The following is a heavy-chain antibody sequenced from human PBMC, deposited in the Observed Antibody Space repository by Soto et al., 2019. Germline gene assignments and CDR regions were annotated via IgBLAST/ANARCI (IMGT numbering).Heavy chain of an antibody. Sequence: QLQLQESGPGLVKPSETLSLICSVSGVSISGSSYYWGWIRQPPGKGLEWIGSIYYSGQTYYNPSLKSRVTISVDRSENQFSLNLTSVTATDTAFYYCARHGSSWGQGTLVTVSS. CDR2: IYYSGQT. J-gene: IGHJ5*02. CDR3: ARHGSS. CDR1: GVSISGSSYY. V-gene: IGHV4-39*01.